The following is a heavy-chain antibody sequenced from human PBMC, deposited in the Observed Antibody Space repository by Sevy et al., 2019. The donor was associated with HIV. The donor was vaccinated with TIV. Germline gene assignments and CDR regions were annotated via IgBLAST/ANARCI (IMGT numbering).Heavy chain of an antibody. V-gene: IGHV3-15*01. D-gene: IGHD6-19*01. J-gene: IGHJ4*02. CDR3: TTDPLGYSSGWFFIDY. Sequence: GGSLRLSCAASGFTFSNAWMSWVRQAPGKGLEWVGRIKSKTDGRTTDDAEPVKGRLTIARDESKNTMYLQMNSLKTEDTAVYYCTTDPLGYSSGWFFIDYWGQGTLVTVSS. CDR1: GFTFSNAW. CDR2: IKSKTDGRTT.